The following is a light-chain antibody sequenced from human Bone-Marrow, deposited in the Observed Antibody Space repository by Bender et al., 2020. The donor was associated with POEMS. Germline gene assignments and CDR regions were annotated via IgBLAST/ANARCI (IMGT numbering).Light chain of an antibody. CDR1: ALPKQY. V-gene: IGLV3-25*03. CDR3: QSSDTNDTWV. J-gene: IGLJ3*02. CDR2: KDT. Sequence: YELTQPPSVSVSPGQTARITCSGDALPKQYAYWYQQRPGQAPIVLIYKDTERPSGVPERFSGSSSGTTVTLTISGVQAEDEADYYCQSSDTNDTWVFGVGTKLTVL.